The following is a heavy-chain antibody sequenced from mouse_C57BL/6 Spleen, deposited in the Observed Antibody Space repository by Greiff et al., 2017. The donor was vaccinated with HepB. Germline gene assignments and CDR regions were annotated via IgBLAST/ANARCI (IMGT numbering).Heavy chain of an antibody. J-gene: IGHJ2*01. V-gene: IGHV14-1*01. Sequence: EVQLQQSGAELVRPGASVKLSCTASGFNIKDYYMHWVKQRPEQGLEWIGRINPEDGDTEYAPKFQGKATMTADTSSNTAYLQLSSLTSEDTAVYYCTGYYGSFFDYWGQGTTLTVSS. CDR3: TGYYGSFFDY. CDR2: INPEDGDT. D-gene: IGHD1-1*01. CDR1: GFNIKDYY.